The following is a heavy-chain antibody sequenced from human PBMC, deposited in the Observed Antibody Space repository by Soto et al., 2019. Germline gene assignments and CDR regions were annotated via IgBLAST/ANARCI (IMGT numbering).Heavy chain of an antibody. J-gene: IGHJ4*02. V-gene: IGHV1-69*01. Sequence: QVQLVQSVAEVKKPGSSVIVSCKASGDSFSSYAISWGRQAPGHGREWMGRIIPIFGTANYAQRVQGRVTISAAESPSTANMELTPLRSEDTPVSYCATGDNSYERRALAFWGQGTLLTVSS. D-gene: IGHD3-22*01. CDR3: ATGDNSYERRALAF. CDR1: GDSFSSYA. CDR2: IIPIFGTA.